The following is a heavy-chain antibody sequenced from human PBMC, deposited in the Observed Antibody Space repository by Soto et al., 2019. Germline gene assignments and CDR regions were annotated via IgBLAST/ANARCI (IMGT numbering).Heavy chain of an antibody. Sequence: SETLSLTCTVSGGSISSSSYYWGWIRQPPGKGLEWIGSIYYSGSTYYNPSLKSRVTISVDTSKNQFSLKLSSVTAADTAVYYCARGLTDDAFDIWGQGTIVTVSS. D-gene: IGHD7-27*01. CDR3: ARGLTDDAFDI. CDR2: IYYSGST. J-gene: IGHJ3*02. CDR1: GGSISSSSYY. V-gene: IGHV4-39*07.